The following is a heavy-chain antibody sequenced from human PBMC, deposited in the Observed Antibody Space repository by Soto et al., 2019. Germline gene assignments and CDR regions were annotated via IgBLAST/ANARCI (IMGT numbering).Heavy chain of an antibody. CDR3: ARWGGYYRVYFDY. J-gene: IGHJ4*02. CDR1: GGSISSGDYY. D-gene: IGHD3-3*01. V-gene: IGHV4-30-4*01. CDR2: IYYSGST. Sequence: PSETLSLTCTVSGGSISSGDYYWSWIRQPPGKGLEWIGYIYYSGSTYYNPSLKSRVTISVDTSKSQFSLKLSSVTAADTAVYYCARWGGYYRVYFDYWGQGTLVTVSS.